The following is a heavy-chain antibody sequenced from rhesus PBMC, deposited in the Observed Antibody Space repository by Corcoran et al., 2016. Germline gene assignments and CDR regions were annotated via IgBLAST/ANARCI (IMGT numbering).Heavy chain of an antibody. D-gene: IGHD3-28*01. Sequence: EVQLVESGGGLVQPGGSLRLSCAASGFTFSDHYMYWVRQAPGKGLEWVGFIRSKAYGGTAEYAASVKGRFTISRDDSKSIAYLQMNSLKTEDTAVDYCTRGYYDSGVLYYFDYWGQGVLVTVSS. J-gene: IGHJ4*01. CDR1: GFTFSDHY. CDR3: TRGYYDSGVLYYFDY. V-gene: IGHV3-184*01. CDR2: IRSKAYGGTA.